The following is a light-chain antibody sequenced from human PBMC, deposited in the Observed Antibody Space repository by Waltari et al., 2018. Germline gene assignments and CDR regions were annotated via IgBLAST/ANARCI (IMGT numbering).Light chain of an antibody. Sequence: DIQMTQSPSSLSASVGDRVTITCRASQGIGNSLAWYQQKPGTAPNLLLYATSRLQSGVPSRFSGSGSGTDYTLTISSLQPEDCATYYCQQYSSTPWTFGQGAKVEIK. CDR3: QQYSSTPWT. CDR2: ATS. CDR1: QGIGNS. V-gene: IGKV1-NL1*01. J-gene: IGKJ1*01.